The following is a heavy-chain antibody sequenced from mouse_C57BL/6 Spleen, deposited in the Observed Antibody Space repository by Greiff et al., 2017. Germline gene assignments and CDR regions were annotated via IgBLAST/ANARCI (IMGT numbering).Heavy chain of an antibody. CDR1: GFTFSDYY. CDR3: ARDLSSYDYYAMDY. Sequence: EVKLVESEGGLAQPGSSMKLSCTASGFTFSDYYMAWVRQVPEKGLEWVANINYDGSSTYYLDSLKSRFIISRDNARNILYLQMSSQKSEDTVTYYCARDLSSYDYYAMDYWGKGTSVTVSS. CDR2: INYDGSST. V-gene: IGHV5-16*01. D-gene: IGHD1-1*01. J-gene: IGHJ4*01.